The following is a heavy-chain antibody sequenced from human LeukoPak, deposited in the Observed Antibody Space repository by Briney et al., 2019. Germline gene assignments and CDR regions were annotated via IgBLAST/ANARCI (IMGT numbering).Heavy chain of an antibody. D-gene: IGHD2-2*02. CDR3: ARGGYCSSTSCYKWRFDY. V-gene: IGHV3-48*03. CDR1: GFTFSSYE. Sequence: TGGSLRLSCAASGFTFSSYEMNWVRQAPGKGLEWVSYISSSGSTIYYADSVKGRFTISRGNAKNSLYLQMNSLRAEDTAVYYCARGGYCSSTSCYKWRFDYWGQGTLVTVSS. CDR2: ISSSGSTI. J-gene: IGHJ4*02.